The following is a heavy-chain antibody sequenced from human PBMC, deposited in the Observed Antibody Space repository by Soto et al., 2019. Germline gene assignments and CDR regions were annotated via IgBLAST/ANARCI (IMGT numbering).Heavy chain of an antibody. D-gene: IGHD6-19*01. V-gene: IGHV4-34*01. Sequence: QVQLQQWGAGLLKPSETLSLTCAVYGGSFSGYYWSWIRQPPGKGLEWIGEINHSGSTNYNPSLKFRFTKSADTSMNQFSRKLTCVTAADTAVYYCGRGVRSGSVGSYSPHWAKGPLSTFSS. CDR1: GGSFSGYY. CDR2: INHSGST. J-gene: IGHJ1*01. CDR3: GRGVRSGSVGSYSPH.